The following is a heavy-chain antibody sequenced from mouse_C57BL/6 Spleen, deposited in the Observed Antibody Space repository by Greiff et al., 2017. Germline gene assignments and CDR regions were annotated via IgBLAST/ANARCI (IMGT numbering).Heavy chain of an antibody. V-gene: IGHV1-53*01. Sequence: QVQLKQPGTELVKPGASVKLSCKASGYTFTSYWMHWVKQRPGQGLEWIGNINPSNGGTNYNEKFKSKATLTVAKSSSTAYMQLSSLTSEDSSVYYCARSTGSSSNYFDYWGQGTTLTVSS. CDR2: INPSNGGT. CDR3: ARSTGSSSNYFDY. D-gene: IGHD1-1*01. CDR1: GYTFTSYW. J-gene: IGHJ2*01.